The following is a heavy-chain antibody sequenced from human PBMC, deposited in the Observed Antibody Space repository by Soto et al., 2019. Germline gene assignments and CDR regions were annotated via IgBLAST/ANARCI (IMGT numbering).Heavy chain of an antibody. CDR3: ARRDYDTLTGLPYYCDY. Sequence: QVTLKEAGPTLLKPTQTLTLTCTFFGFSLSTSVMCVGWIRQPPGKSLEWLALIYWDDDRRHSPSRKSRITITKDTSKNQVVLTITNMDPVYTATYYCARRDYDTLTGLPYYCDYWGQGTLVTVSS. CDR1: GFSLSTSVMC. CDR2: IYWDDDR. J-gene: IGHJ4*02. V-gene: IGHV2-5*02. D-gene: IGHD3-9*01.